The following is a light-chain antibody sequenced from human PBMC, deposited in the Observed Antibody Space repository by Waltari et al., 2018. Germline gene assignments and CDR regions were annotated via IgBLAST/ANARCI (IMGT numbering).Light chain of an antibody. CDR2: APS. CDR1: QGISSY. V-gene: IGKV1-9*01. CDR3: QQLNSYPFT. Sequence: DIQLTQSPSFLAASVGDRVTITCRASQGISSYLAWYQQKPGKAPKLLIYAPSTLQSGVPSRFSGSGSGTEFTLTINSLQPEDFATYYCQQLNSYPFTFGGGTKVEIK. J-gene: IGKJ4*01.